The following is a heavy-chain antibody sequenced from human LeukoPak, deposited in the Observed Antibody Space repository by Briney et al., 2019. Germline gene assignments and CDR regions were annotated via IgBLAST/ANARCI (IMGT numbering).Heavy chain of an antibody. Sequence: TGGSLRLSCAASGFTVSSNYMSWVRQAPGKGLEWVSVIYSGGSTYYADSVKGRFTISRNNSKNTLYLQMNSLRAEDTAVYYCASSLGYSYEIWGQGTLVTVSS. J-gene: IGHJ4*02. CDR1: GFTVSSNY. CDR2: IYSGGST. V-gene: IGHV3-53*01. D-gene: IGHD5-18*01. CDR3: ASSLGYSYEI.